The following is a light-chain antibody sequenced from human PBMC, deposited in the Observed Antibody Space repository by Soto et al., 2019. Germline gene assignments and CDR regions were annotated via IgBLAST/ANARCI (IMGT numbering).Light chain of an antibody. V-gene: IGKV1-39*01. CDR3: QQSYSTLWT. CDR1: QTISIY. Sequence: VQMTQSTSSLSASVGDRVAITCRASQTISIYLNWYQQKPGKAPELLIYAASSLQSGVPSRFSGSGSGTDFTLTISSLQPEDFATYYCQQSYSTLWTFGQGTKV. CDR2: AAS. J-gene: IGKJ1*01.